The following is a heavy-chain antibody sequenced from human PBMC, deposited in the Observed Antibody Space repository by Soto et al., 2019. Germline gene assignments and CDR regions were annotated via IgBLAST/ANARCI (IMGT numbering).Heavy chain of an antibody. CDR1: GYTLTELS. Sequence: ASVKVSCKVSGYTLTELSMHWVRQAPGKGLEWMGGFDPEDGETIYAQKFQGRVTMTEDTSTDTAYMELSSLGSEDTAVYYCATDPVLLWFGGEYFQHWGQGTLVTVSS. CDR3: ATDPVLLWFGGEYFQH. CDR2: FDPEDGET. V-gene: IGHV1-24*01. D-gene: IGHD3-10*01. J-gene: IGHJ1*01.